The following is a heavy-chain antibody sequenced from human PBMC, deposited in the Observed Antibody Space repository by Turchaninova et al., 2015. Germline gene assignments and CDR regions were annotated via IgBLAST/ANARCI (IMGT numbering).Heavy chain of an antibody. CDR2: IKSKTDGGTT. D-gene: IGHD3-3*01. J-gene: IGHJ4*02. V-gene: IGHV3-15*01. CDR3: TRTYYDFWSGYFREPTHFDY. CDR1: FTFSNAW. Sequence: FTFSNAWMSWVRQAPGKGLEWVGRIKSKTDGGTTDYAAPVKGRFTISRDDSKNTLYLQMNSLKTEDTDLYYCTRTYYDFWSGYFREPTHFDYWGQGTLVTVSS.